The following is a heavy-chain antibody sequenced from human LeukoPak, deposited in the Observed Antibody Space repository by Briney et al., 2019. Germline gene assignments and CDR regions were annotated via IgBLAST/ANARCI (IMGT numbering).Heavy chain of an antibody. CDR2: IYYSGST. J-gene: IGHJ4*02. V-gene: IGHV4-59*01. CDR1: GGSISSYY. Sequence: SETLSLTCTVSGGSISSYYWSWIRQPPGKGLEWIGYIYYSGSTNYNPSLKSRVTISVDTSKNQFSPKLSSVTAADTAVYYCARVRRYCSGGSCYSFGFDYWGQGTLVTVSS. CDR3: ARVRRYCSGGSCYSFGFDY. D-gene: IGHD2-15*01.